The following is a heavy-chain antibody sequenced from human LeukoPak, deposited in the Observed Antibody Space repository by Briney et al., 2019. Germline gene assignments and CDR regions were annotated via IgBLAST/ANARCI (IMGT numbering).Heavy chain of an antibody. CDR2: IRMDGGEQ. D-gene: IGHD5-24*01. CDR3: ARDKGYNSAY. CDR1: GFTFSSYW. J-gene: IGHJ4*02. V-gene: IGHV3-7*01. Sequence: GGSLRLSCAASGFTFSSYWMTWVRQTPGKGLEWVANIRMDGGEQYYMDSVEGRFTISRDNAKNSLYLQMYSLRPEDTAVYYCARDKGYNSAYWGRGALVTVSS.